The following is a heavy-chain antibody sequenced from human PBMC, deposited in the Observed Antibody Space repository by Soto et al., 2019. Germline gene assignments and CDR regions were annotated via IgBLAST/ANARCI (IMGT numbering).Heavy chain of an antibody. CDR1: GFTFSGSA. V-gene: IGHV3-73*01. D-gene: IGHD3-10*01. CDR3: TRLSGQSPSAGTPY. Sequence: GGSLRLCCAASGFTFSGSAMHWVRQASGKGLEWVGRIRSKANSYATAYAASVKGRFTISRDDSKNTAYLQMNSLKTEDTAVYYCTRLSGQSPSAGTPYWGQGTLVTVSS. CDR2: IRSKANSYAT. J-gene: IGHJ4*02.